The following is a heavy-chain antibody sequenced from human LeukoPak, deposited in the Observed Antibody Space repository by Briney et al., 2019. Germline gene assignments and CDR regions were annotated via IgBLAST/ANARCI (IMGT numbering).Heavy chain of an antibody. D-gene: IGHD6-13*01. Sequence: GGSLRLSCAASGFTFSSYGMHWVRQAPGKGLEWVAVIWYDGSNKYYADSVKGRFTISRDNSKNTLYLQMSSPRAEDTAVYYCAREGIAAAGITGPYGMDVWGKGTTVTVSS. CDR2: IWYDGSNK. CDR3: AREGIAAAGITGPYGMDV. CDR1: GFTFSSYG. V-gene: IGHV3-33*01. J-gene: IGHJ6*04.